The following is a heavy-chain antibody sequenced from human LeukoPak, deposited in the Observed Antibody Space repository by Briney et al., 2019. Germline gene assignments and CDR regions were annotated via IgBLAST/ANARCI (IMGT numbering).Heavy chain of an antibody. CDR2: IFPILGIA. J-gene: IGHJ4*02. CDR3: ARGGYYDSSGYYQFDY. Sequence: SVKVSCKASGGTFSSYAISWVRQAPGQGLEWMGRIFPILGIANYAQKFQGRVTITADKSTSTAYMELSSLRSEDTAVYYCARGGYYDSSGYYQFDYWGQGTLVTVSS. V-gene: IGHV1-69*04. D-gene: IGHD3-22*01. CDR1: GGTFSSYA.